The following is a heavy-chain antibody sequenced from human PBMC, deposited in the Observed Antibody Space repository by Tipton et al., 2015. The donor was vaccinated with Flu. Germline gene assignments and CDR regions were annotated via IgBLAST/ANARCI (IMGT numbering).Heavy chain of an antibody. Sequence: SLRLSCAASGFTFSRYGMSWVRQAPGKGLEWLAAISGSTGATYYADSVKGRFTISRDNAKNSLYLQMNSLRAEDTALYYCAKGDYRGSGGYSDYWGQGTLVTVSS. D-gene: IGHD3-10*01. V-gene: IGHV3-23*01. CDR1: GFTFSRYG. CDR2: ISGSTGAT. CDR3: AKGDYRGSGGYSDY. J-gene: IGHJ4*02.